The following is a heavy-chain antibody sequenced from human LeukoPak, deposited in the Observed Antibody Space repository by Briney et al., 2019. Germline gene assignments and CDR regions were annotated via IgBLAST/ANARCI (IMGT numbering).Heavy chain of an antibody. D-gene: IGHD3-22*01. V-gene: IGHV3-11*04. CDR3: ARSYYYDSSGYWYFDL. CDR2: ISNSGSSI. Sequence: GGSLRLSCAASGFTFSDYYMNWIRQAPGKGLEWVSYISNSGSSIYYADSVKGRFTISRDNAKNSLYLQMNSLRAKDTAVYYCARSYYYDSSGYWYFDLWGRGTLVTVSS. CDR1: GFTFSDYY. J-gene: IGHJ2*01.